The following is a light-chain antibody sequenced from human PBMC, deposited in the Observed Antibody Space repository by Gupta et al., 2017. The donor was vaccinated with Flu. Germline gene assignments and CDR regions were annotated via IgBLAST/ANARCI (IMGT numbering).Light chain of an antibody. CDR3: GTWDSSLSNWV. CDR1: SSTIGNKY. CDR2: ENN. J-gene: IGLJ3*02. Sequence: QSVLTPPPSVSAAPGQTVTISCSGRSSTIGNKYVSWYQHHPGTAPKLLIYENNKRSSGSPDRFSGSKSGTSATLGISGLQTGDEADYYCGTWDSSLSNWVFVGGTKLTVL. V-gene: IGLV1-51*01.